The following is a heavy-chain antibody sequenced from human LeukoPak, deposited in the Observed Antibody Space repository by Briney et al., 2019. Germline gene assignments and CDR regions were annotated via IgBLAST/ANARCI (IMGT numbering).Heavy chain of an antibody. CDR3: AITYGGNWGAFDY. Sequence: GIIYPVDSDTRYSPSFQGQVTISADKSISTAYLQWSSLKASDTAMYYCAITYGGNWGAFDYWGQGTLVTVSS. D-gene: IGHD4-23*01. V-gene: IGHV5-51*01. CDR2: IYPVDSDT. J-gene: IGHJ4*02.